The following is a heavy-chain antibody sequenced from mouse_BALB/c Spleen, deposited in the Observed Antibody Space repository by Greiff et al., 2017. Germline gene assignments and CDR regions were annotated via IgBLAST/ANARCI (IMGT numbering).Heavy chain of an antibody. CDR1: GFTFSSYA. V-gene: IGHV5-9-3*01. CDR2: ISSGGSYT. CDR3: ANYYGYVDYAMDY. Sequence: EVQLVESGGGLVKPGGSLKLSCAASGFTFSSYAMSWVRQTPEKRLEWVATISSGGSYTYYPDSVKGRFTISRDNAKNTLYLQMSSLRSEDTAMYYCANYYGYVDYAMDYWGQGTSVTVSS. D-gene: IGHD1-2*01. J-gene: IGHJ4*01.